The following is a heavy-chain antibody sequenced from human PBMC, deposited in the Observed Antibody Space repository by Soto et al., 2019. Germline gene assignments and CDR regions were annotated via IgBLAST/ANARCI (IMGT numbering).Heavy chain of an antibody. CDR3: GSVRPSGYVLS. CDR2: VYFSGNT. D-gene: IGHD6-25*01. Sequence: PSETLSLTCTVSGGPLSSHYWTWIRQSPGKGLEWIGYVYFSGNTNYNPSLKSRVTISIDTSKNQFSLRLASVTAADTAFYYCGSVRPSGYVLSWGQGTLVTVSS. V-gene: IGHV4-59*11. J-gene: IGHJ5*02. CDR1: GGPLSSHY.